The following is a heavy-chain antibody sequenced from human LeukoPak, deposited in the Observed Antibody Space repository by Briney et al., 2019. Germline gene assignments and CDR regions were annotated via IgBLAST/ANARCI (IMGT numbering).Heavy chain of an antibody. Sequence: ASVKVSCKASGYTFTSYYMHWVRQAPGQGLEWMGIINPSGGSTSYAQKFQGRVTMTRDTSTSTVYMELSSLASDDTAVYFCAISTGWYRFDYWGQGTKVTVSS. CDR3: AISTGWYRFDY. CDR1: GYTFTSYY. CDR2: INPSGGST. D-gene: IGHD6-19*01. J-gene: IGHJ4*02. V-gene: IGHV1-46*01.